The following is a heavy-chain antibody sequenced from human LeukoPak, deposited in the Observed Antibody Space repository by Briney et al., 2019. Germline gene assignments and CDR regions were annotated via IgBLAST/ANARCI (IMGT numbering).Heavy chain of an antibody. D-gene: IGHD3-3*01. J-gene: IGHJ4*02. V-gene: IGHV1-2*02. Sequence: ASVKVSCKASGYTFTGYYMHWVRQAPGQGLEWMGWINPNSGGTNYAQKFQGRVTMTRDTSISTAYMELSRLRSDDTAVYYCARNRDFWSGNDYWGQGTLVTVSS. CDR3: ARNRDFWSGNDY. CDR1: GYTFTGYY. CDR2: INPNSGGT.